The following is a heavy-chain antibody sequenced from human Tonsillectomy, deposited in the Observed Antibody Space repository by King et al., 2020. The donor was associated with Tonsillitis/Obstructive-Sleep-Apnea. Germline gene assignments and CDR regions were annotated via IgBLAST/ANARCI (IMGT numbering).Heavy chain of an antibody. CDR3: SRGGGSNIWGGWSCMDV. V-gene: IGHV3-49*04. J-gene: IGHJ6*03. Sequence: VQLVESGGGLVQPGRSLRLSCTASGFTFGDYAMNWVRQAPGRGLEWVAFIRSKAYGGTTKYAASVKGRFTISRDDSKSITYMQMNSLKTDDTAVYYCSRGGGSNIWGGWSCMDVWGKGTTVTVSS. D-gene: IGHD3-16*01. CDR2: IRSKAYGGTT. CDR1: GFTFGDYA.